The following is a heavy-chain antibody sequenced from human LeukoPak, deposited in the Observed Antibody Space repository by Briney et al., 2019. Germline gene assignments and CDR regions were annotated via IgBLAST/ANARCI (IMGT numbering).Heavy chain of an antibody. J-gene: IGHJ4*02. CDR2: ISAYNGNT. V-gene: IGHV1-18*01. Sequence: GASVKVSCTASGYTFTNYGISGVQPAPGQGVEGMGWISAYNGNTNYAQKLQGRVTITTDTSTTTAHTEPRRLRTDDTAVYYCARDLGSSGYFFDYWGQGTLVTVSS. CDR1: GYTFTNYG. CDR3: ARDLGSSGYFFDY. D-gene: IGHD3-22*01.